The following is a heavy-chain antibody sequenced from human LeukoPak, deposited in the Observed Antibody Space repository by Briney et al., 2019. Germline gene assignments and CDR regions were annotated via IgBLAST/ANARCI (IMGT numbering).Heavy chain of an antibody. J-gene: IGHJ4*02. CDR2: ISGSGGST. CDR3: AKDRGTPGGYGIYYFDY. D-gene: IGHD5-18*01. Sequence: GGSLRLSCAASGFTFSSYAMSWVRQAPGKGLEWVSAISGSGGSTYYADSVKGRFTISRDNSKNTLYLQMNSLRAEDTAVYYCAKDRGTPGGYGIYYFDYWGQGTLVTVSS. V-gene: IGHV3-23*01. CDR1: GFTFSSYA.